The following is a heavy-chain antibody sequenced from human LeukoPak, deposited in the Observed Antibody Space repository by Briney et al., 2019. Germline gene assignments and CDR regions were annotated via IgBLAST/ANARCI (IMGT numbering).Heavy chain of an antibody. CDR2: ISGSGGST. CDR3: ATRCSGGSCYPPFDY. V-gene: IGHV3-23*01. J-gene: IGHJ4*02. CDR1: GFTFSSYA. Sequence: PGGSLRLSCAASGFTFSSYAMSWVRQAPGKGLEWVSAISGSGGSTYDADSVKGRFTISRDNSKNTLYLQMNSLRAEDTAVYYCATRCSGGSCYPPFDYWGQGTLVTVSS. D-gene: IGHD2-15*01.